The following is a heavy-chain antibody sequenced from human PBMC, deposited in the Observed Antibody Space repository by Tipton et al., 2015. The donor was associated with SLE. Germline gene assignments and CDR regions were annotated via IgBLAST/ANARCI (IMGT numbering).Heavy chain of an antibody. V-gene: IGHV4-59*08. CDR3: ARRQWGSGYDYFDY. D-gene: IGHD5-12*01. CDR1: GGSIASHY. Sequence: TLSLTCTVSGGSIASHYWTWIRQSPGKEFEWLAYVSYTGSATYNPSLRSRVSISLDTSENQFSLKVTSVTAADTAVYYCARRQWGSGYDYFDYWGQGTLVTVSS. CDR2: VSYTGSA. J-gene: IGHJ4*02.